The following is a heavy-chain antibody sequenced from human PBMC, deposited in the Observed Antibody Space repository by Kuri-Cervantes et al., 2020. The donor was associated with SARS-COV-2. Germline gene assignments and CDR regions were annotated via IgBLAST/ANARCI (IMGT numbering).Heavy chain of an antibody. V-gene: IGHV2-70*11. D-gene: IGHD2-2*02. CDR1: GFSLSTSGMC. J-gene: IGHJ6*03. Sequence: SGPTLVKPTQTLTLTCTFSGFSLSTSGMCVSWIRQPPGKALEWLARIDWDDDKYYSTSLKTRLTTSKDTSKNQVVLTMTNMDPVDTATYYCARIQLVKYCSSTSCYTGYCYYYMDVWGKGTTVTVSS. CDR3: ARIQLVKYCSSTSCYTGYCYYYMDV. CDR2: IDWDDDK.